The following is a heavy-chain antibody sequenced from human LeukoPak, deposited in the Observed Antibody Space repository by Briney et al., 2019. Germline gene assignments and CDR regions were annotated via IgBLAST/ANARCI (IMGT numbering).Heavy chain of an antibody. Sequence: GASVKVSCKASGGTFSSYAISWVRQAPGQGLEWMGGIIPIFGTANYAQKFQGRVTITADESTSTAYMELSRLRSDDTAVYYCARDQPYYYDSSGYSPLASDIWGQGTMVTVSS. D-gene: IGHD3-22*01. CDR2: IIPIFGTA. CDR3: ARDQPYYYDSSGYSPLASDI. J-gene: IGHJ3*02. V-gene: IGHV1-69*13. CDR1: GGTFSSYA.